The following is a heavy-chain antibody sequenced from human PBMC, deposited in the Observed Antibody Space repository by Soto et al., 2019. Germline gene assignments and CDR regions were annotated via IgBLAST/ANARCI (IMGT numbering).Heavy chain of an antibody. D-gene: IGHD1-26*01. J-gene: IGHJ4*01. CDR2: TYYRSKWYY. Sequence: SQTLTLTCAITGDSVSSNSAGWSWVRQSPSRGLEWLGRTYYRSKWYYEYAVSVRGRITINPDTSKNQYSLQLNSVTPEDTAVYFCARGEQYSGRIFDYWGQGTLVTVSS. CDR1: GDSVSSNSAG. V-gene: IGHV6-1*01. CDR3: ARGEQYSGRIFDY.